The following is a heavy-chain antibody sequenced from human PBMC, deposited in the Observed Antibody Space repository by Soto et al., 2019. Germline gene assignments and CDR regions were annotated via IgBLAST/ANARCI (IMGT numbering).Heavy chain of an antibody. V-gene: IGHV1-18*01. D-gene: IGHD1-26*01. J-gene: IGHJ4*02. CDR3: ARDRSGSYYYY. CDR1: GYTFTSYG. CDR2: ISAYNGAT. Sequence: ASVKVSCKTSGYTFTSYGVSWVRQAPGQGLEWMGWISAYNGATDYAQKFQGRLTMTTDTSTNTAHMELRSLTSDDTAVYYCARDRSGSYYYYWGQGTLVTVS.